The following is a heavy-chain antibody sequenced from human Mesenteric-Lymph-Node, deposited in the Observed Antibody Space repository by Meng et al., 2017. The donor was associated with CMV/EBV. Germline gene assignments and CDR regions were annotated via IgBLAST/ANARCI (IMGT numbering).Heavy chain of an antibody. V-gene: IGHV4-39*07. D-gene: IGHD2-8*01. CDR1: GGSISSSSYY. Sequence: SETLSLTCTVSGGSISSSSYYWGWIRQPPGKGLEWIGSIYYSGSTYYNPSLKGRVTISVDTSKNQFSLKLSSVTAADTAVYYCARVLMVYAMGLGAFDIWGQGTMVTVSS. CDR3: ARVLMVYAMGLGAFDI. J-gene: IGHJ3*02. CDR2: IYYSGST.